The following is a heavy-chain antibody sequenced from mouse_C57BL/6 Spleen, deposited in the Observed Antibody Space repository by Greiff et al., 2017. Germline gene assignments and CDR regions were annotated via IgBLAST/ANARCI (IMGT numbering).Heavy chain of an antibody. D-gene: IGHD1-1*01. V-gene: IGHV1-82*01. CDR2: IYPGDGDT. Sequence: LVESGPELVKPGASVKISCKASGYAFSSSWMNWVKQRPGKGLEWIGRIYPGDGDTNYNGKFTGKATLTADKSSSTAYMQLSSLTSADSAVYFCARVYYGSSFYAMDYWGQGTSVTVSS. CDR1: GYAFSSSW. CDR3: ARVYYGSSFYAMDY. J-gene: IGHJ4*01.